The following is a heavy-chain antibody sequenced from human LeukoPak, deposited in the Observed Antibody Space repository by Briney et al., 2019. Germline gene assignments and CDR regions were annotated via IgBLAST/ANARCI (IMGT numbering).Heavy chain of an antibody. J-gene: IGHJ6*02. CDR3: ARAHLAAAGPLYYYYGMDV. D-gene: IGHD6-13*01. Sequence: GSVRGRFTISRDNSKNTLYLQMNSLRAEDTAVYYCARAHLAAAGPLYYYYGMDVWGQGTTVTVSS. V-gene: IGHV3-30*07.